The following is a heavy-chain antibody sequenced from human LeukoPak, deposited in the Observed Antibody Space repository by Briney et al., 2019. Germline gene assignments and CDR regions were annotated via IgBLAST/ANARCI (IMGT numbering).Heavy chain of an antibody. Sequence: ASVKVSCKASGYTFTGYYMHWVRQAPGQGLEWMGRINPNSGGTNYAQKFQGRVTMTRDTSISTAYMELGRLRSDDTAVYYCARDQYYYDSSGYYNWFDPWGQGTLVTVSS. CDR3: ARDQYYYDSSGYYNWFDP. V-gene: IGHV1-2*06. D-gene: IGHD3-22*01. J-gene: IGHJ5*02. CDR2: INPNSGGT. CDR1: GYTFTGYY.